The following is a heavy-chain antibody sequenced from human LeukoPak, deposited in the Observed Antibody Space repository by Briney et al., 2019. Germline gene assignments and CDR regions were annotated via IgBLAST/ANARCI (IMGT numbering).Heavy chain of an antibody. J-gene: IGHJ3*02. Sequence: GGSLRLSCAASGFTFSSYLMSWVRQAPGKGLEWVANIKQDGSEKYYVDSVKGRFTISRDNAKNSLYLQMNSLRAEDTAVYYCARDGEYSSSSAAFDIWGHGTMVTVSS. CDR1: GFTFSSYL. CDR3: ARDGEYSSSSAAFDI. CDR2: IKQDGSEK. V-gene: IGHV3-7*01. D-gene: IGHD6-6*01.